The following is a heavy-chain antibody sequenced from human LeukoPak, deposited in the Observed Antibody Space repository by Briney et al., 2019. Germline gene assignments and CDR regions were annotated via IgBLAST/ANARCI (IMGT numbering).Heavy chain of an antibody. CDR1: GYTLTELS. CDR3: ATDGKNGGVDYGDPRYYYYYGMDV. V-gene: IGHV1-24*01. Sequence: GASVKVSCTVSGYTLTELSMHWVRQAPGKGLEWMGGFDPEDGETINAQKFQGRVTMTENTSTDTAYMELSSLRSEDTAVYYCATDGKNGGVDYGDPRYYYYYGMDVWGQGTTVTVSS. J-gene: IGHJ6*02. D-gene: IGHD4-17*01. CDR2: FDPEDGET.